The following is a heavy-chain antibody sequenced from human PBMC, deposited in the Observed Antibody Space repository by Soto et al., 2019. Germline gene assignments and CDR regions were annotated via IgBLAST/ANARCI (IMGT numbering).Heavy chain of an antibody. J-gene: IGHJ4*02. Sequence: QVHLVQSGTEMRRPGASVKVSCNASGYSFTTYGINWVRQAPGQGLEWMGWISTYNGHTKYGQKFQGRVTMTTDTSTSTVHMELRRLTSDDTAVYYCARESDYDDYVSDYWGQGTLVIISS. CDR3: ARESDYDDYVSDY. CDR2: ISTYNGHT. D-gene: IGHD4-17*01. CDR1: GYSFTTYG. V-gene: IGHV1-18*01.